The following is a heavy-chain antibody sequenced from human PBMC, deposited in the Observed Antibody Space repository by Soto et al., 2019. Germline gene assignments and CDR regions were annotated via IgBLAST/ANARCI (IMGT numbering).Heavy chain of an antibody. Sequence: GESLKISCKGSGYSFTTYWIGWVRQMPGKGLEWMGIIYPGESDTRYSPSFQGQVTISADKYISTAYLQWSSLKASDTAMYYCARKDSSSACDYWGQGTLVTVSS. V-gene: IGHV5-51*01. CDR2: IYPGESDT. CDR3: ARKDSSSACDY. J-gene: IGHJ4*02. D-gene: IGHD1-26*01. CDR1: GYSFTTYW.